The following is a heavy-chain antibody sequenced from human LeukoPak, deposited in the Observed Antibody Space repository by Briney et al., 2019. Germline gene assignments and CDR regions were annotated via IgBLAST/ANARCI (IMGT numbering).Heavy chain of an antibody. CDR2: IYYSGST. CDR3: ARANMDGPVNFDY. V-gene: IGHV4-59*01. J-gene: IGHJ4*02. D-gene: IGHD2/OR15-2a*01. CDR1: GGSISSYY. Sequence: PSETLSLTCTVSGGSISSYYWSWIRQPPGKGLEWIGYIYYSGSTNYNPSLKSRVTISVDTSKNQFSLKLSSVTAADTAVHYCARANMDGPVNFDYWGQGTLVTVSS.